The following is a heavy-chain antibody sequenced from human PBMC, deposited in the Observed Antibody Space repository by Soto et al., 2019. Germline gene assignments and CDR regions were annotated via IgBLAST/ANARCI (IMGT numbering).Heavy chain of an antibody. V-gene: IGHV3-30-3*01. CDR1: GFTFSRYS. Sequence: QVQLVESGGGVVQPGRSLGLSCAASGFTFSRYSMYWVRQAPGEGLEWVSVISNDEFKTYYADSVKGRFTVSRDNSKNMLYLQMNSLRPEDTGVYYCARETDWIPDYWGQGTLVTVSS. D-gene: IGHD5-18*01. CDR2: ISNDEFKT. CDR3: ARETDWIPDY. J-gene: IGHJ4*02.